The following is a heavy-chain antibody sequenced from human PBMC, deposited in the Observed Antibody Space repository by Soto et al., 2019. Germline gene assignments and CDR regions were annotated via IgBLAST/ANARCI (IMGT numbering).Heavy chain of an antibody. V-gene: IGHV3-33*01. Sequence: GGSLRLSCAASGFTFSSYGMHWVRQAPGKGLEWVTVIWYDGSNKYYADSVKGRFTISRDNSKNTLYLQMNSLRAEDTAVYYCARELAGPAAPDYYYYGMDVWGQGTTVTVSS. CDR2: IWYDGSNK. CDR3: ARELAGPAAPDYYYYGMDV. J-gene: IGHJ6*02. D-gene: IGHD2-2*01. CDR1: GFTFSSYG.